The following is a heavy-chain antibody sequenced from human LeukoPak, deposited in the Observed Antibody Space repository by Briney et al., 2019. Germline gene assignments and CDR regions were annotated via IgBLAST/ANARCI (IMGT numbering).Heavy chain of an antibody. V-gene: IGHV1-2*02. D-gene: IGHD1-26*01. CDR3: TRDDIVGARDFDY. Sequence: GASVKVSCKASGYTFTDYYIHWVRQAPGQGLEWMGWINPNSGGTSYAQKFQGRLTMTRDTSITTAYMDLSRLTSDDTAVYYCTRDDIVGARDFDYWGQGTLVTVPS. CDR1: GYTFTDYY. CDR2: INPNSGGT. J-gene: IGHJ4*02.